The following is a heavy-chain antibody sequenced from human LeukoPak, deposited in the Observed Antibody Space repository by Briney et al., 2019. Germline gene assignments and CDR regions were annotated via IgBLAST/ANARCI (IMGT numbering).Heavy chain of an antibody. D-gene: IGHD3-10*01. CDR1: GGSISSGDYY. CDR3: ARFATAATGDAFDI. V-gene: IGHV4-30-4*08. CDR2: IYYSGST. Sequence: SSQTLSLTCTVSGGSISSGDYYWSWIRQPPGKGLEWIGYIYYSGSTYYNPSLKSRVTISVDTSKNQFSLKLSSVTAADTAVYYCARFATAATGDAFDIWGQGTMVTVSS. J-gene: IGHJ3*02.